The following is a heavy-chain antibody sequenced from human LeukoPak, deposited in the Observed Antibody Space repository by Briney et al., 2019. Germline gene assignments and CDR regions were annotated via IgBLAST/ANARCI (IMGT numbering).Heavy chain of an antibody. J-gene: IGHJ4*02. Sequence: SETLSLTCAVYGGPFSDYYWSWIRQPPGKGLEWIGEINHSGSTNYNPSLKSRVTISVDTSKNQFSLKLSSVTAADTAVYYCARGHFSSTSCYLGGRSYFDYWGQGTLVTVSS. CDR2: INHSGST. CDR3: ARGHFSSTSCYLGGRSYFDY. CDR1: GGPFSDYY. D-gene: IGHD2-2*01. V-gene: IGHV4-34*01.